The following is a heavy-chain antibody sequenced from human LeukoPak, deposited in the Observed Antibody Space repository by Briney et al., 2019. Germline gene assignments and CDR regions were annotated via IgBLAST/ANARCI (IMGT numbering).Heavy chain of an antibody. D-gene: IGHD6-13*01. Sequence: ASVNVSYKLSGYTLTELSMHGLRQAPGKRVEGLGGFDPEDGEPIYAQKFQGRVTMTEDTSTDTAYMELSSLRSEDTAVYYCAILSSSWYGEFDYWGQGTLVTVSS. V-gene: IGHV1-24*01. CDR2: FDPEDGEP. J-gene: IGHJ4*02. CDR3: AILSSSWYGEFDY. CDR1: GYTLTELS.